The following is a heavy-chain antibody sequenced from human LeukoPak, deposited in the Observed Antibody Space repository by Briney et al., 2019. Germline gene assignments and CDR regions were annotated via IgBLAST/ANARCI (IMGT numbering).Heavy chain of an antibody. Sequence: SETLSLTCAVYGGSFSGYYWSWIRQPPGKGLEWIGEINHSGSTNYNPSLKSRVTISVDTSKNQFSLKLTSVTAADTAVYYCARMYNSNNPPGYWGQGTLVTVSS. CDR3: ARMYNSNNPPGY. D-gene: IGHD1-1*01. J-gene: IGHJ4*02. V-gene: IGHV4-34*01. CDR2: INHSGST. CDR1: GGSFSGYY.